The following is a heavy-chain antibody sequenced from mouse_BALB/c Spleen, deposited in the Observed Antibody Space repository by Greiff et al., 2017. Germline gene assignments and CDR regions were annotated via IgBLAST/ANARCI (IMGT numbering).Heavy chain of an antibody. CDR3: ASLIHYYGYDAMDY. CDR1: GFTFSSYA. Sequence: EVQRVESGGGLVKPGGSLKLSCAASGFTFSSYAMSWVRQTPEKRLEWVASISSGGSTYYPDSVKGRFTISRDNARNILYLQMSSLRSEDTAMYYCASLIHYYGYDAMDYWGQGTSVTVSS. CDR2: ISSGGST. D-gene: IGHD1-2*01. J-gene: IGHJ4*01. V-gene: IGHV5-6-5*01.